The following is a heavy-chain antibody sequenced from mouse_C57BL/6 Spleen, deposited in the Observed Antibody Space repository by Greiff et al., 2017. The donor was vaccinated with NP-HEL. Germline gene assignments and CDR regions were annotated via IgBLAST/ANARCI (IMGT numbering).Heavy chain of an antibody. V-gene: IGHV1-69*01. J-gene: IGHJ1*03. CDR1: GYTFTSYW. CDR2: IDPSDSYT. CDR3: ARLVYWYFDV. Sequence: VQLQQSGAELVMPGASVKLSCKASGYTFTSYWMHWVKQRPGQGLEWIGEIDPSDSYTNYNQKFKGKSTLTVDKSSSTAYMQLSSLTSEDSAVYYCARLVYWYFDVWGTGTTVTVSS.